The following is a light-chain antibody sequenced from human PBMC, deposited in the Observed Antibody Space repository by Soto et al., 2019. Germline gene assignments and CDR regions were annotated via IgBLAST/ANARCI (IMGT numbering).Light chain of an antibody. J-gene: IGKJ1*01. CDR2: DAS. CDR1: QSVSSY. V-gene: IGKV3-11*01. CDR3: QQRSSWHT. Sequence: EIALTQSRATLSLSPGERATLSFRASQSVSSYLAWYQQKPGQAPRLLIYDASNRATGIPARFSGSGSGTDFTLTISSLEPEDSAIYYCQQRSSWHTFGQGTKVDIK.